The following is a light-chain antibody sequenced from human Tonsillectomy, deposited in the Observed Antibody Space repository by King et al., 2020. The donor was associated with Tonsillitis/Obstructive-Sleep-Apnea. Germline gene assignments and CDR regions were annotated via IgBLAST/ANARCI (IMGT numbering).Light chain of an antibody. CDR3: CASGGCSYV. J-gene: IGLJ1*01. V-gene: IGLV2-11*01. Sequence: NKRPSGVPDRFSGSKSGNTASLTISGLQAEDEADYYCCASGGCSYVFGTGT. CDR2: N.